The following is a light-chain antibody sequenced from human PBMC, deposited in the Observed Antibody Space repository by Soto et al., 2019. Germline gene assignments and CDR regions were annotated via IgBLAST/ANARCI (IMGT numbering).Light chain of an antibody. Sequence: EIVLTQSPATLSLSPVERATLSGMASQSVSSYLAWYQQKPGQAPRLLIYDASNRATGIPARFSGSGSGTDFTLTISSLGPEDFAVYYCQQRSNWPPITFGQGTRLEIK. J-gene: IGKJ5*01. CDR2: DAS. CDR1: QSVSSY. CDR3: QQRSNWPPIT. V-gene: IGKV3-11*01.